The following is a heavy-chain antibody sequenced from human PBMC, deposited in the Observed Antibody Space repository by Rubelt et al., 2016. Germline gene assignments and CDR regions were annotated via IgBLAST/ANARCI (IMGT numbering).Heavy chain of an antibody. CDR1: GGSFSGYY. CDR2: INHSGST. CDR3: ARGKEGVGVTMMDY. Sequence: QVQLQQWGAGLLKPSETLSLTCAVYGGSFSGYYWSWIRQPPGKGLEWIGEINHSGSTNYNPSLKSRVTISVHTSKNQFSLKLSSVTAADTAVYYCARGKEGVGVTMMDYWGQGTLVTVSS. J-gene: IGHJ4*02. V-gene: IGHV4-34*01. D-gene: IGHD3-22*01.